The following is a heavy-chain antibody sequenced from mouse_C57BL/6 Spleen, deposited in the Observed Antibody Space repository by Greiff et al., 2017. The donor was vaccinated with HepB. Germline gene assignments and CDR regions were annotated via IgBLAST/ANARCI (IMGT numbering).Heavy chain of an antibody. Sequence: QVQLQQSGAELVKPGASVKISCKASGYAFSSYWMNWVKQRPGKGLEWIGQIYPGDGDTNYNGKFKGKATLTADKSSSTAYMQLSSLTSEDSAVYFCAREEITTASFAYWGQGTLVTVSA. CDR1: GYAFSSYW. CDR3: AREEITTASFAY. D-gene: IGHD1-1*01. V-gene: IGHV1-80*01. J-gene: IGHJ3*01. CDR2: IYPGDGDT.